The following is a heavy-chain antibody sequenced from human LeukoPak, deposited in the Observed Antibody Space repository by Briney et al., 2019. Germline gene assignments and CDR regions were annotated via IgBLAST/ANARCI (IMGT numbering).Heavy chain of an antibody. V-gene: IGHV5-51*01. Sequence: GESLKISRKGSGYSFTSYWIGWVRQMPGKGLEWMGIIYPGDSDTRYSPSFQGQVTISADKSISTAYLQWSSLKASDTAMYYCARTRAAADYYYYGMDVWGQGTTVTVSS. J-gene: IGHJ6*02. CDR3: ARTRAAADYYYYGMDV. CDR2: IYPGDSDT. CDR1: GYSFTSYW. D-gene: IGHD2-2*01.